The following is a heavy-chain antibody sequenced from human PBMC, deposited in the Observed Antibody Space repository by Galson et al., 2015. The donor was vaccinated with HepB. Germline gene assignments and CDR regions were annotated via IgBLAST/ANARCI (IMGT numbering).Heavy chain of an antibody. CDR1: GFTFANHA. D-gene: IGHD3-22*01. CDR2: VSGSGGTT. CDR3: ARVGTYSYASSGYYLSKPFDY. V-gene: IGHV3-23*01. J-gene: IGHJ4*02. Sequence: SLRLSCAASGFTFANHAMTWVRQAPGKGLEWVSTVSGSGGTTYYAHSVKGRFTISRDNSKNTLSLQMDSLRAEDTATYFCARVGTYSYASSGYYLSKPFDYWGQGNLVTVSS.